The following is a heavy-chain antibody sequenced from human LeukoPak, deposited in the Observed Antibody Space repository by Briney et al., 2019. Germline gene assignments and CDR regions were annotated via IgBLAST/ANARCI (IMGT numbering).Heavy chain of an antibody. CDR1: GYTFTSYD. Sequence: GSSVKASCKASGYTFTSYDINWVRQATGQGPEWMGWMNPNSGNTGYAQKFQGRVTMTRNTSISTAYMELSSLRSEDTAVYCCARGGLRQLGGGDFDYWGQGTLVTVSS. CDR2: MNPNSGNT. D-gene: IGHD6-6*01. J-gene: IGHJ4*02. CDR3: ARGGLRQLGGGDFDY. V-gene: IGHV1-8*01.